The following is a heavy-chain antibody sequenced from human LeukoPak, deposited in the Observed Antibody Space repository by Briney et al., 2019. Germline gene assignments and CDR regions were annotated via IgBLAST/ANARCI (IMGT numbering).Heavy chain of an antibody. Sequence: SETLSLTCTVSGGSISSYYWTWIRQPPGKGLEWIGEINHSGSTNYNPSLKSRVTISVDTSKNRFSLKLSSVTAADTAVYYCARGGFSIGFWGQGTLVTVSS. CDR2: INHSGST. CDR3: ARGGFSIGF. J-gene: IGHJ4*02. CDR1: GGSISSYY. V-gene: IGHV4-34*01. D-gene: IGHD3-10*01.